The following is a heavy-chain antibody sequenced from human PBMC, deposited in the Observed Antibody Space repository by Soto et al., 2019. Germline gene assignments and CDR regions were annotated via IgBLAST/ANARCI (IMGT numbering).Heavy chain of an antibody. CDR1: GGSISSYY. V-gene: IGHV4-59*01. CDR2: IYYRGST. D-gene: IGHD6-19*01. J-gene: IGHJ4*02. Sequence: SETLSLTGIVSGGSISSYYWSWIRQRPGKGLEGMGYIYYRGSTNYNPALKNRVTISGDTSKNQFSLKLSSVTAADTDVYYCAREVAVAGTLKYFDYSGKGTLGTVSS. CDR3: AREVAVAGTLKYFDY.